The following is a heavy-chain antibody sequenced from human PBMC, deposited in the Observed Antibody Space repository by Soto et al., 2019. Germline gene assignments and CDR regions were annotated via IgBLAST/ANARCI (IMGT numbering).Heavy chain of an antibody. CDR3: ARRDPRFGEFEGHYFDY. V-gene: IGHV4-39*01. CDR2: IYYSGST. CDR1: GGSISSSSYY. D-gene: IGHD3-10*01. J-gene: IGHJ4*02. Sequence: SETLSLTCTVSGGSISSSSYYWGWIRQPPGKGLEWIGSIYYSGSTYYNPSLKSRVTISVDTSKNQFSLKLSSVTAADTAVYYCARRDPRFGEFEGHYFDYWGQGTLVTVSS.